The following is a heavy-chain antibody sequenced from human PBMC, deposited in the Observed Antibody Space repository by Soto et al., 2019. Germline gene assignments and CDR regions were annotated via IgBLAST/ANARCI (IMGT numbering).Heavy chain of an antibody. J-gene: IGHJ3*02. Sequence: PGGSLRLSCAASGFTFSSYAMSWVRQAPGKGLEWVSAISGSGGSTYYADSVKGRFTISRDNSKNTLYLQMNSLRAEDTAVYYCAKVVESVLPAANDAFDIWGQGTMVTVSS. CDR1: GFTFSSYA. V-gene: IGHV3-23*01. CDR2: ISGSGGST. D-gene: IGHD2-2*01. CDR3: AKVVESVLPAANDAFDI.